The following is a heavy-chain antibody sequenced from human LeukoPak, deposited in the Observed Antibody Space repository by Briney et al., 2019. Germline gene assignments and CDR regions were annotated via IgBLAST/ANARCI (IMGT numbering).Heavy chain of an antibody. CDR1: GGSITTGGYF. CDR3: ARDRMVRGSMIVQAFDV. CDR2: IYYSGHT. Sequence: SQTLSLTCLVSGGSITTGGYFWSWVRQQPGKGLEWIGYIYYSGHTVYNPSLRSRVSISADKNQFSLNLTSVTAADTAVCCARDRMVRGSMIVQAFDVWGHGTMVTVSS. D-gene: IGHD3-10*01. V-gene: IGHV4-31*03. J-gene: IGHJ3*01.